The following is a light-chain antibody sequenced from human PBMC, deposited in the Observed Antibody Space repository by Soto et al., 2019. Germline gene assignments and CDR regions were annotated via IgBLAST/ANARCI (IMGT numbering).Light chain of an antibody. Sequence: IEMTQSPASLSASVGDRVTITCRASQTIATYLNWFQHKSGRAPKLLIYTSSSVNSGVSSRFGGSGSGTDFTLTINDVQPEDSATYYCQQSYSSLVTFGAGTKVEIK. CDR2: TSS. V-gene: IGKV1-39*01. J-gene: IGKJ4*01. CDR1: QTIATY. CDR3: QQSYSSLVT.